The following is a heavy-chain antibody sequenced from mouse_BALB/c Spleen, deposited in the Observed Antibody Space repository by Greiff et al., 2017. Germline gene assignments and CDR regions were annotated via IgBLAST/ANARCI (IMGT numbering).Heavy chain of an antibody. Sequence: EVHLVESGGGLVKPGGSLKLSCAASGFTFSSYAMSWVRQTPEKRLEWVATISSGGSYTYYPDSVKGRFTISRDNAKNTLYLQMSSLRSEDTAMYYCARHSAYYGNLYYAMDYWGQGTSVTVSS. D-gene: IGHD2-10*01. CDR3: ARHSAYYGNLYYAMDY. J-gene: IGHJ4*01. CDR1: GFTFSSYA. V-gene: IGHV5-9-3*01. CDR2: ISSGGSYT.